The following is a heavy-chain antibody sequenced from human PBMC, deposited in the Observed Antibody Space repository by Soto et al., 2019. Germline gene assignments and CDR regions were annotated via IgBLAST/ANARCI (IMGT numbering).Heavy chain of an antibody. Sequence: ASVKVSCKASGYTFTSYAMHWVRQAPGKGLEWMGIIYPGDSDTRYSPSFQGQVTISADKSISTAYLQWSSLKASDTAMYYCARRNSLLWFGETSDYYGMDVWGQGTTVTVSS. CDR3: ARRNSLLWFGETSDYYGMDV. J-gene: IGHJ6*02. CDR2: IYPGDSDT. CDR1: GYTFTSYA. D-gene: IGHD3-10*01. V-gene: IGHV5-51*01.